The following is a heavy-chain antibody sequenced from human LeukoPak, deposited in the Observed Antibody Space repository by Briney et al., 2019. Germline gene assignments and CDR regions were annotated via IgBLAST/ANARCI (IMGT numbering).Heavy chain of an antibody. Sequence: GGSLRLSCVASGFTFTKCAMSWIRQAPGEGLEWVAIITATGDTAYYADSVKGRFTISRDNSRNTVYMQMDSLRAEDTAIYYCAGDRNSDWYSPLDYWGQGSQVTVSP. CDR2: ITATGDTA. CDR1: GFTFTKCA. V-gene: IGHV3-23*01. J-gene: IGHJ4*02. D-gene: IGHD6-19*01. CDR3: AGDRNSDWYSPLDY.